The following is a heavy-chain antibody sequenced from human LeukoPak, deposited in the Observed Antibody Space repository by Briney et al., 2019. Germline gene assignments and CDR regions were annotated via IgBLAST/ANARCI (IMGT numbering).Heavy chain of an antibody. CDR3: ARLVLVDGYIGY. J-gene: IGHJ4*02. D-gene: IGHD6-6*01. Sequence: PSETLSLTCTVSGGSISSSSYYWGWIRQPPGKGLEWIGSIYYSGSTYYNPSLKSRVTISVDTSKNQFSLKLSSVTAADTAVYYCARLVLVDGYIGYWGQGTLVTVSS. CDR2: IYYSGST. CDR1: GGSISSSSYY. V-gene: IGHV4-39*01.